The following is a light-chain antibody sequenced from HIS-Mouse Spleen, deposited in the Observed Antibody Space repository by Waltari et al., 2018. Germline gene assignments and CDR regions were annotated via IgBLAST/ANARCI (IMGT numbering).Light chain of an antibody. J-gene: IGLJ2*01. Sequence: SYELTQPPSVSVSPGQTARIPCPGVALPPKYAYWYQQKSGQAPVLVIYEDSKRPSGIPERFSGSSSGTMATLTISGAQVEDEADYYCYSTDSSGNHRVFGGGTKLTVL. CDR1: ALPPKY. CDR3: YSTDSSGNHRV. CDR2: EDS. V-gene: IGLV3-10*01.